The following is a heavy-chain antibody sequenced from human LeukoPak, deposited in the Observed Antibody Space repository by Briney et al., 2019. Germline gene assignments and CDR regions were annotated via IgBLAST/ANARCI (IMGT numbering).Heavy chain of an antibody. Sequence: SETLSLTCTVSGYSISSGYYWGWIRQPPGKGLEWIGSIYHSGSTYYNPSLKSRVTISVDTSKNQFSLKLSSVTAADTAVYYCARHDYDSSGYYPTDAFDIWGQGTMVTVSS. CDR3: ARHDYDSSGYYPTDAFDI. CDR2: IYHSGST. D-gene: IGHD3-22*01. J-gene: IGHJ3*02. V-gene: IGHV4-38-2*02. CDR1: GYSISSGYY.